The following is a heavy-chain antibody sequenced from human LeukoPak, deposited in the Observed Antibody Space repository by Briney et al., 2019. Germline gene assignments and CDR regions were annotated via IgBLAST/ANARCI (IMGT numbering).Heavy chain of an antibody. CDR3: ARGIGYCSSTSRSHFDY. J-gene: IGHJ4*02. V-gene: IGHV1-18*01. D-gene: IGHD2-2*03. CDR2: ISAYNGNT. Sequence: ASVKVSCKASGYTFTSYGISWVRQAPGQGLEWMGWISAYNGNTNYAQKLQGRVTMTTDTSTSTAYMELRSLRSDDTAVYYCARGIGYCSSTSRSHFDYWGQGTLVTVSS. CDR1: GYTFTSYG.